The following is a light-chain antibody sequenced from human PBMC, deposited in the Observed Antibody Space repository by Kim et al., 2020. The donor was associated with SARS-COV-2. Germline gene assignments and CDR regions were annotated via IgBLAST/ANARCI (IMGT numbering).Light chain of an antibody. V-gene: IGLV3-9*01. Sequence: VALGQTARITCGGNNSGSKNVHWYQQKPGQAPVLVIYRDTNRPSGIPERCSGSNSGNTATLTISRAQAGDEADYFCQVWDSSTVVFGGGTQLTVL. CDR2: RDT. J-gene: IGLJ2*01. CDR1: NSGSKN. CDR3: QVWDSSTVV.